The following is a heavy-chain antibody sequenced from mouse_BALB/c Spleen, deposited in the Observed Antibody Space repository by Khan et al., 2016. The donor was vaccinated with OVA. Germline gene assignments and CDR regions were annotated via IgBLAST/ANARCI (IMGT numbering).Heavy chain of an antibody. J-gene: IGHJ4*01. CDR3: ARDGSRYNYAMDY. D-gene: IGHD2-3*01. V-gene: IGHV3-2*02. CDR1: GYSITSDYA. CDR2: ISSSGST. Sequence: VQLQESGPGLVKPSQSLSLTCTVTGYSITSDYAWNWLRQFPGNKLEWMGYISSSGSTNYNPALKSRISITRDTSKNQFFLQLHSVTTEDTATYNCARDGSRYNYAMDYWGQGTSVTVSS.